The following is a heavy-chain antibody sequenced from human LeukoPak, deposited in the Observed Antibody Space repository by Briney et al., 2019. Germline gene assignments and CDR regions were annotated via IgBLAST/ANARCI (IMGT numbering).Heavy chain of an antibody. V-gene: IGHV3-33*01. CDR3: TRGLGKGRCFDH. CDR2: ILFDGSNK. CDR1: GFTFSIYG. Sequence: GGSLRLSCAASGFTFSIYGMHWVRQAPGKGLEWVALILFDGSNKYYPDSVKGRFTISRDNSKNTLYLQMDSLRAEDTAVYYCTRGLGKGRCFDHWGQGTVVTVSS. J-gene: IGHJ4*02.